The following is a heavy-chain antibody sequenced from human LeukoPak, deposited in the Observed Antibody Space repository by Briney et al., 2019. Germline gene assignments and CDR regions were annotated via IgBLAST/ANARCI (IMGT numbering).Heavy chain of an antibody. D-gene: IGHD3-10*01. Sequence: ASVKVSCKASGYTFTSYYMHWVRQAPGQGLEWMGIINPSDGTTSYAQKFQGRVTMTRDTSTSTVYMELSSLRSEDTAMYYCARTITMVRGAASWDMDAWGKGTTVTVSS. V-gene: IGHV1-46*01. CDR2: INPSDGTT. J-gene: IGHJ6*03. CDR1: GYTFTSYY. CDR3: ARTITMVRGAASWDMDA.